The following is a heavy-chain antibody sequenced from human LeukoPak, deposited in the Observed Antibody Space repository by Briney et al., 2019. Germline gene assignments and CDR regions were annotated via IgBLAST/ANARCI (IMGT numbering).Heavy chain of an antibody. CDR3: ARDRGWYFDY. Sequence: GGSLRLSCAASGFTFSNYAMTWVRQAPGKGLEWVSGISGSGSSTYYADSVKGRFTISRDNAKNSLYLQMDSLRAEDTAVYYCARDRGWYFDYWGQGTLVTVSS. D-gene: IGHD2-15*01. CDR2: ISGSGSST. J-gene: IGHJ4*02. CDR1: GFTFSNYA. V-gene: IGHV3-23*01.